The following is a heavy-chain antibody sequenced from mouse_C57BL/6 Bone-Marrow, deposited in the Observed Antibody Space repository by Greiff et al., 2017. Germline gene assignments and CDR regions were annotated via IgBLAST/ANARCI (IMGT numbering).Heavy chain of an antibody. V-gene: IGHV2-2*01. Sequence: QVQLKESGPGLVQPSQCLSITCTVSGFSFTSYGVHWVRQSPGKGLEWLGVIWSGGSTDYNAAFISRLCISKDNSRSQVFFKMNSLHADDTAIDYCAASYYGSLYARDYWGQGTSVTVSS. D-gene: IGHD1-1*01. CDR1: GFSFTSYG. CDR3: AASYYGSLYARDY. CDR2: IWSGGST. J-gene: IGHJ4*01.